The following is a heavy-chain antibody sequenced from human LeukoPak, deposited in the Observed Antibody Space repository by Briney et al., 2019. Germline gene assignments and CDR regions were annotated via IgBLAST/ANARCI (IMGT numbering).Heavy chain of an antibody. V-gene: IGHV4-34*01. CDR3: ARERPNSSSWYYYYGMDV. D-gene: IGHD6-13*01. CDR1: GGSFSGYY. CDR2: INHSGST. J-gene: IGHJ6*02. Sequence: PSETLSLTCAVYGGSFSGYYWSWIRQPPGKGLEWIGEINHSGSTNYNPSLKSRVTISVDTSKNQFSLKLSSVTAADTAVYYCARERPNSSSWYYYYGMDVWGLGTTVTVSS.